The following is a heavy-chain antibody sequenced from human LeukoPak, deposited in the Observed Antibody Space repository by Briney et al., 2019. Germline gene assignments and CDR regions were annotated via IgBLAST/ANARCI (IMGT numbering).Heavy chain of an antibody. CDR1: GGSISSYY. D-gene: IGHD6-13*01. CDR3: AREDSSSSDL. Sequence: SETLSLTCTVSGGSISSYYWSWIRQPPGKGLEWIGYIYYSGSTNYNPSLKSRVTISVDTSKNQFSLKLSSVPAADTAVYYCAREDSSSSDLWGRGTLVTVSS. V-gene: IGHV4-59*01. J-gene: IGHJ2*01. CDR2: IYYSGST.